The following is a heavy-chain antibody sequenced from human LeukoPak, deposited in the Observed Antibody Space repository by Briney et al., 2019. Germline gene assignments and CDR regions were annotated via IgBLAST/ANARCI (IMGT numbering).Heavy chain of an antibody. Sequence: GGSLRLSCAASGFTFSNYYMSWVRQAPGKGLEWVSYISSSGSTIYYADSVKGRCTISRDNDKNSLYLQMNSLRSEDTAVYYCARGLLAVAENWFDPWGQGTLVTVSS. CDR2: ISSSGSTI. V-gene: IGHV3-11*01. J-gene: IGHJ5*02. CDR1: GFTFSNYY. D-gene: IGHD6-19*01. CDR3: ARGLLAVAENWFDP.